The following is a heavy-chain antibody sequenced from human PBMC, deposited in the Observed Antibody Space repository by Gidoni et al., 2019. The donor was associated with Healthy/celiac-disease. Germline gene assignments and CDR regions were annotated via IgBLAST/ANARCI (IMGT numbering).Heavy chain of an antibody. D-gene: IGHD3-16*01. CDR1: GFTFSSYW. CDR2: IKQDGSEK. Sequence: EVQLVESGGGLVQPGGSLRLSCAASGFTFSSYWMSWVRQAPGKGLEWVANIKQDGSEKYYEDSVKGRFTISRDNAKNSLYVQMNSLRAEDTAVYYCARDPSVGGFDLWGRGTLVTVSS. CDR3: ARDPSVGGFDL. V-gene: IGHV3-7*01. J-gene: IGHJ2*01.